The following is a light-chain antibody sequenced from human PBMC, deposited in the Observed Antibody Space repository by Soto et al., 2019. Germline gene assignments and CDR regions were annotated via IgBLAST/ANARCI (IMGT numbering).Light chain of an antibody. CDR1: QSVSRSY. CDR2: GAS. Sequence: EIVLTQSPGTLSLSPGERATLSCRASQSVSRSYLTWYQQKPGQAPRLLIFGASSRATGIPDRFSGSGSGTDFTLTISRLEPEDFAVYYCQQYGSSPITFGQGTRLEIK. V-gene: IGKV3-20*01. J-gene: IGKJ5*01. CDR3: QQYGSSPIT.